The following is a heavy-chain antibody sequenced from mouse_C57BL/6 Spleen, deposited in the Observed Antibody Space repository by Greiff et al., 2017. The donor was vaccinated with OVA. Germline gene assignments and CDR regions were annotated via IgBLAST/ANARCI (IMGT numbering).Heavy chain of an antibody. CDR3: ARWGITTVVADY. CDR2: IDPSDSYT. D-gene: IGHD1-1*01. V-gene: IGHV1-69*01. CDR1: GYTFTSYW. J-gene: IGHJ2*01. Sequence: QVQLQQPGAELVMPGASVKLSCKASGYTFTSYWMHWVKQRPGQGLEWIGEIDPSDSYTNYNQKFKGKSTLTVDKSSSTAYMQLSSLTSEDSAVYYCARWGITTVVADYWGQGTTLTVSS.